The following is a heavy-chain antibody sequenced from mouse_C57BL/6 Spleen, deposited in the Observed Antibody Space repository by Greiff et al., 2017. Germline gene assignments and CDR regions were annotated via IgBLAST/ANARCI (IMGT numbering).Heavy chain of an antibody. Sequence: VMLVESGAELARPGASVKMSCKASGYTFTSYTMHWVKQRPGQGLEWIGYINPSSGYTKYNQKFKDKATLTADKSSSTAYMQLSSLTSEDSAVYYCARELLEIGMDYWGQGTSVTVSS. CDR3: ARELLEIGMDY. V-gene: IGHV1-4*01. CDR1: GYTFTSYT. J-gene: IGHJ4*01. D-gene: IGHD2-1*01. CDR2: INPSSGYT.